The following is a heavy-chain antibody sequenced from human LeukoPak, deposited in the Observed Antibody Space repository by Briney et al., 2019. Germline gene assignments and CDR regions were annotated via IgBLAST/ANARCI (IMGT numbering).Heavy chain of an antibody. D-gene: IGHD5-18*01. CDR1: GGSISSSSYY. J-gene: IGHJ4*02. Sequence: SETLSLACIVSGGSISSSSYYWGWIRQPPGKGLEWIGSIYYSGSTYYNPSLKSRVTVSVDTSKNQFSLKVSSVTVADMAVYFCASRGYSYGNYFDYWGQGTLVTVSS. CDR3: ASRGYSYGNYFDY. CDR2: IYYSGST. V-gene: IGHV4-39*01.